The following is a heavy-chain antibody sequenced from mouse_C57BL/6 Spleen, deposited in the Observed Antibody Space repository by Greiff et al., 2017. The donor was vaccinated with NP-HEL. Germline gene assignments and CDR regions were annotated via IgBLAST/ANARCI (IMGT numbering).Heavy chain of an antibody. J-gene: IGHJ2*01. CDR2: IYPGDGDT. D-gene: IGHD2-1*01. CDR1: GYAFSSSW. V-gene: IGHV1-82*01. CDR3: ARLYYGNYGYFDY. Sequence: VKLVESGPELVKPGASVKISCKASGYAFSSSWMNWVKQRPGKGLEWIGRIYPGDGDTNYNGKFKGKATLTADKSSSTAYMQLSSLTSEDSAVYFCARLYYGNYGYFDYWGQGTTLTVSS.